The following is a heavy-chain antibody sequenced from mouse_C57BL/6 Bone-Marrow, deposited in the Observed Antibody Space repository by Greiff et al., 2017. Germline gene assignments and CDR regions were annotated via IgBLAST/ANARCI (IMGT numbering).Heavy chain of an antibody. Sequence: QVQLQQPGAELVKPGASVKMSCKASGYTFTSYWITWVKQRPGQGLEWIGDIYPTSGRTNYNEKFKSKAILTVDTSSNTAYMQLSSLTSEDSAVFYCARSDPLGRRFDYWGQGTTLTVSS. CDR2: IYPTSGRT. CDR3: ARSDPLGRRFDY. D-gene: IGHD4-1*01. CDR1: GYTFTSYW. J-gene: IGHJ2*01. V-gene: IGHV1-55*01.